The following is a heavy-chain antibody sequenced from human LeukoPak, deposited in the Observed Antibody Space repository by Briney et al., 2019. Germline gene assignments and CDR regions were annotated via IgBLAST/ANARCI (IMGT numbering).Heavy chain of an antibody. V-gene: IGHV3-23*01. CDR3: AKVDEGWPIRYYYYGMDI. CDR1: GFTFSSYA. J-gene: IGHJ6*02. CDR2: ISGSGGST. Sequence: GGSLRLSCAASGFTFSSYAMSWVRQAPGEGLEWVSAISGSGGSTYYADSVKGRFTISRDNSKNTLYLQMNSLRAEDTAVYYCAKVDEGWPIRYYYYGMDIWGQGTTVTVSS. D-gene: IGHD2-15*01.